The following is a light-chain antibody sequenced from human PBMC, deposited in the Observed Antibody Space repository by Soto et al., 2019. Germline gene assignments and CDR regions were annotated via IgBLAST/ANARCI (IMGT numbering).Light chain of an antibody. Sequence: QSALTQPRSVSGSPGQSVTISFPGTSTDVGGYNYVSWYQQNPVKAPRLMIYDVSRRPSGVPDRFSGYKSGNTASLTISGLQAEYEADYYCCSYAGGYTFVFGTGTKLTVL. CDR1: STDVGGYNY. J-gene: IGLJ1*01. CDR3: CSYAGGYTFV. CDR2: DVS. V-gene: IGLV2-11*01.